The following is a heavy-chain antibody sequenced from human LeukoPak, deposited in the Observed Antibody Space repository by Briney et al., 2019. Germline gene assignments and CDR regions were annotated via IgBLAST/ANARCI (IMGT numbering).Heavy chain of an antibody. Sequence: SETLSLTCTVSGGSISSYYWSWIRQPPGKGLEWIGYIYYSGGTNYNPSLKRRVTISLDTSKNQFSLKLSSVTAADTAVYYCATKLSTDPHYFDYWGQGILVTVSS. J-gene: IGHJ4*02. CDR2: IYYSGGT. V-gene: IGHV4-59*01. CDR1: GGSISSYY. D-gene: IGHD5/OR15-5a*01. CDR3: ATKLSTDPHYFDY.